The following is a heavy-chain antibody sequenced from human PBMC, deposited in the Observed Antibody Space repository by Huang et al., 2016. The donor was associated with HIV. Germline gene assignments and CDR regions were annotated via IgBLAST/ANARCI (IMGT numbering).Heavy chain of an antibody. V-gene: IGHV1-18*04. Sequence: QVQLVQSGGEVKKPGASVKFSCKASDYTFTSYGISWVRQAPGQGLEWMGWISTNNGDTNYAPKFPGRGTMTTDTSTSTAYMELRSLRSDDTAVYYCGGSSGYWSFDYWGQGTLVTVSS. CDR3: GGSSGYWSFDY. J-gene: IGHJ4*02. CDR1: DYTFTSYG. D-gene: IGHD3-22*01. CDR2: ISTNNGDT.